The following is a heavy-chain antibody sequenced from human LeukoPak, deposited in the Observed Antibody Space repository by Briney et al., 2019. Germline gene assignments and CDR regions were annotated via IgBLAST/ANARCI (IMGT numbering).Heavy chain of an antibody. CDR1: GFTFSSYA. CDR3: AKVITMIVVVRGAFDI. Sequence: GGSLRLSCAASGFTFSSYAMSWVRQAPGKGLEWVSVISGSGGSKYYAASVKGRFTISRDNSKNTLYLQMNSLRAEDTAVYYCAKVITMIVVVRGAFDIWGQGTMVTVSS. J-gene: IGHJ3*02. CDR2: ISGSGGSK. D-gene: IGHD3-22*01. V-gene: IGHV3-23*01.